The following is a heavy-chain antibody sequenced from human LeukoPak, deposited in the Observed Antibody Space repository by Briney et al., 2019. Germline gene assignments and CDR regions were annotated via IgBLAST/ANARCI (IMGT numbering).Heavy chain of an antibody. J-gene: IGHJ4*02. D-gene: IGHD2-2*02. Sequence: ASVKVSCKASGYTFTSYYMHWVRQAPGQGLEWMGIINPSGGSTSYAQKFQGRVTMTTDTSTSTAYMELRSLRSDDTAVYYCAVVVVPAAIRYWGQGTLVTVSS. V-gene: IGHV1-46*01. CDR1: GYTFTSYY. CDR2: INPSGGST. CDR3: AVVVVPAAIRY.